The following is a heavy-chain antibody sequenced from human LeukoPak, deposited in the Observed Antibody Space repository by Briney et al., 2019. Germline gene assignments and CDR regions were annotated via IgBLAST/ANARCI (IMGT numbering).Heavy chain of an antibody. D-gene: IGHD1-26*01. J-gene: IGHJ4*02. CDR1: AFTFSTYG. CDR3: AKTMGAIDHDY. CDR2: ISGSGGST. Sequence: GGSLRLSCAASAFTFSTYGMSWVRQAPGKGLEWVSTISGSGGSTYYADSVKGRFTISRDNSKNTLYLQMNSLRAEDTAVYYCAKTMGAIDHDYWGQGTLVTVSS. V-gene: IGHV3-23*01.